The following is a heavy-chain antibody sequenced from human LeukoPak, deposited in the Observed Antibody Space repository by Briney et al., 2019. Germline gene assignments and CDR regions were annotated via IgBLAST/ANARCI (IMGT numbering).Heavy chain of an antibody. V-gene: IGHV3-23*01. CDR1: GFTFNSYV. CDR3: AKDLVSGDWYWRGFDS. CDR2: IGGSGART. J-gene: IGHJ4*02. D-gene: IGHD6-19*01. Sequence: GGSLRLSCAASGFTFNSYVMSWVRQALGKGLEWVSAIGGSGARTYYADSVRGRFTISRDNSKNTVYLQLNSLRGEDTAVYYCAKDLVSGDWYWRGFDSWGQGTLVTVSS.